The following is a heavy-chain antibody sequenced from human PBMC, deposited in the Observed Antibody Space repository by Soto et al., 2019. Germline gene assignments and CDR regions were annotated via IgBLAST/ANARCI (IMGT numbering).Heavy chain of an antibody. CDR3: ARAPSSLRYFGAFDI. D-gene: IGHD3-9*01. Sequence: SETLSLTCAVSGYSISTGFNWAWIRQPPGKGLEWIGYIYYSGSTNYNPSLKSRVTISVDTSKNQFSLKLSSVTAADTAVYYCARAPSSLRYFGAFDIWGQGTMVTVSS. J-gene: IGHJ3*02. CDR1: GYSISTGFN. CDR2: IYYSGST. V-gene: IGHV4-61*01.